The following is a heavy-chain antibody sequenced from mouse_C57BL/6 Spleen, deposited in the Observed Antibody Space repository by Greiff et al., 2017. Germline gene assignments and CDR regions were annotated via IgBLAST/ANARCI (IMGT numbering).Heavy chain of an antibody. CDR2: IYPGGGYT. Sequence: QVQLQQSGAELVRPGTSVKMSCKASGYTFTNYWIGWAKQRPGHGLEWIGDIYPGGGYTNYNEKFKGKATLTADKSSSTAYMQFSSLTSEDSAIYYCARRGGYDGSRAMDYWGQGTSVTVSS. J-gene: IGHJ4*01. V-gene: IGHV1-63*01. CDR1: GYTFTNYW. D-gene: IGHD2-2*01. CDR3: ARRGGYDGSRAMDY.